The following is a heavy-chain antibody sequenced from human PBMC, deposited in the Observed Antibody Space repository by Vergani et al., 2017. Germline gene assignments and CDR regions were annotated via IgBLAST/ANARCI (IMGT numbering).Heavy chain of an antibody. D-gene: IGHD1-26*01. J-gene: IGHJ2*01. V-gene: IGHV3-48*01. CDR3: ARDRGGSYGFLWQQDVWYFDL. Sequence: EVQLVESGGGLVQPGRSLRLSCTASGFTFGDYAMNWVRQAPGKGLEWVSYISSSSSTIYYADSVKGRFTISRDNSKNTLYLQMNSLRAEDTAVYYCARDRGGSYGFLWQQDVWYFDLWGRGTLVTVSS. CDR1: GFTFGDYA. CDR2: ISSSSSTI.